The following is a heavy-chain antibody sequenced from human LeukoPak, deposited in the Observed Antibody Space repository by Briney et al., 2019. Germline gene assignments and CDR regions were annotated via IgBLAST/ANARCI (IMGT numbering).Heavy chain of an antibody. J-gene: IGHJ4*02. D-gene: IGHD6-13*01. CDR3: ARGKQDFDN. CDR1: GFTFSSYW. V-gene: IGHV3-74*01. Sequence: GGSLGLSCAASGFTFSSYWMHWVRQAPGKGLVWVSRTNSDASSTTYADSVKGRFTISRDNAKNTLYLQMNSLRAEDTAVYYCARGKQDFDNWGQGTPVTVSS. CDR2: TNSDASST.